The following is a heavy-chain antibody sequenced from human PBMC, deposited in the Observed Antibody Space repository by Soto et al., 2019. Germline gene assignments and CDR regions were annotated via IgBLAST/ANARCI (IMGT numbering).Heavy chain of an antibody. D-gene: IGHD4-17*01. CDR3: ARDLYGDYVGDAFDI. V-gene: IGHV3-21*01. Sequence: EVQLVESGGGLVKPGGSLRLSCAASGFTFSSYSMNWVRQAPGKGLEWVSSISSSSSYIYYADSVKGRFTISRDNAKNSLYLQMNSLRAEDTAVYYCARDLYGDYVGDAFDIWGQGTMVTVSS. J-gene: IGHJ3*02. CDR2: ISSSSSYI. CDR1: GFTFSSYS.